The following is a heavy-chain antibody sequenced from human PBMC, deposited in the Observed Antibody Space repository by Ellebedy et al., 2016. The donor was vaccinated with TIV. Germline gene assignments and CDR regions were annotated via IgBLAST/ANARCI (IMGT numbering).Heavy chain of an antibody. V-gene: IGHV3-21*01. CDR3: ARDGPVVLWFGEDYQYYHAMDV. D-gene: IGHD3-10*01. J-gene: IGHJ6*02. Sequence: PGGSLRLSCTVSGFTFSDYSINWVRQAPGKGLEWISSISTGSYYAYYADSVKGRFTISRDKAKDALYLQMNSLSAEDTAVYYCARDGPVVLWFGEDYQYYHAMDVWGRGTTVTVSS. CDR1: GFTFSDYS. CDR2: ISTGSYYA.